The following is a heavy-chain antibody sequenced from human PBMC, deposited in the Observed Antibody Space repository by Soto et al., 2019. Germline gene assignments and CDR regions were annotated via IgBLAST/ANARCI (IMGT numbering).Heavy chain of an antibody. CDR3: ARGGTLKPFDP. V-gene: IGHV1-69*12. CDR2: ITPMYDTK. CDR1: GGTFSSYS. Sequence: QVQLVQSGPEVTKPGSSVKVSCKTSGGTFSSYSLNWVRQAPGQGLEWMGVITPMYDTKNYAQRFRGRVTFTAYESTSTVYMELTRATSDDTAMYFCARGGTLKPFDPWGQGTLVTVSS. D-gene: IGHD3-16*01. J-gene: IGHJ5*02.